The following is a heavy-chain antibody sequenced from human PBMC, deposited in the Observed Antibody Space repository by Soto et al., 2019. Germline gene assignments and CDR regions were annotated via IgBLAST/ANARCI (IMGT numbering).Heavy chain of an antibody. J-gene: IGHJ4*02. CDR2: IIPIFGTA. CDR1: GGTFSSYA. V-gene: IGHV1-69*01. D-gene: IGHD6-13*01. Sequence: QVQLVQSGAEVKKPGSSVKVSCKAAGGTFSSYAISWVRQAPGQGLEWMGGIIPIFGTANYAQKFQGRVTITADESTSTDYMELSSLRSEDTAVYYCARGGEGGSSWDPNFDYWGQGTLVTVSS. CDR3: ARGGEGGSSWDPNFDY.